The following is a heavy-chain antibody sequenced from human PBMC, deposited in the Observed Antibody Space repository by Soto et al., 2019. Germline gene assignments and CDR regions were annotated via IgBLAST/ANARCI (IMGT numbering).Heavy chain of an antibody. J-gene: IGHJ4*02. CDR1: GFTFSSFG. CDR3: AKAATITTLYNFDF. V-gene: IGHV3-23*01. Sequence: HPGGSLRLSCAASGFTFSSFGMNWVRQAPGKGLEWVSLISDSGGSTYHADSVKGRFTISRDNSKNTLYLQMNSLRAEDPAVYYCAKAATITTLYNFDFWGQGTLVTVSS. CDR2: ISDSGGST. D-gene: IGHD4-4*01.